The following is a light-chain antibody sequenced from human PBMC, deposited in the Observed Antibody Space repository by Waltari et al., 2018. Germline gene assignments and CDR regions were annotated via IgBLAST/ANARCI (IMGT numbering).Light chain of an antibody. Sequence: QSALTQPASVSGSPGQSITISCTGTTSDISVYKYVSWYQQHPGKVPKVIIYHVSNRPSGISTRFSVSKSGNTASLTISGLQAEDEADYYCSSYRSGSTLVFGGGTKVTVL. CDR2: HVS. CDR1: TSDISVYKY. J-gene: IGLJ2*01. V-gene: IGLV2-14*01. CDR3: SSYRSGSTLV.